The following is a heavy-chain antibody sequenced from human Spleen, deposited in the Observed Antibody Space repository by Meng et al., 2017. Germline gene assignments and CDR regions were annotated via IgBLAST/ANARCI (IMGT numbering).Heavy chain of an antibody. J-gene: IGHJ4*02. CDR3: ARPGGYCSSSSCYGDPFDY. V-gene: IGHV4-39*07. D-gene: IGHD2-2*01. Sequence: SETLSLTCTVSGASISSGSYYWGWIRQPPGKGLEWIGSIYYSGNTYYNVSLKSRVTISLDMSKNQFSLRLSSVTAADTAVYYCARPGGYCSSSSCYGDPFDYWGQGTRVTVSS. CDR2: IYYSGNT. CDR1: GASISSGSYY.